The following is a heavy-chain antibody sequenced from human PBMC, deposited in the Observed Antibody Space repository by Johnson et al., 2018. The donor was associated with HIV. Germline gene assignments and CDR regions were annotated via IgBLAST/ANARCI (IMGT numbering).Heavy chain of an antibody. D-gene: IGHD1-26*01. CDR1: GFTFSSYW. V-gene: IGHV3-7*01. CDR3: ARDLSGSSTVLSDAFDI. Sequence: VQLVESGGGVVQPGRSLRLSCAASGFTFSSYWMSWVRQAPGKGLEWVANIKQDGSEKNYVDSVKGRFIISRDNAKNSLYLQMNSLRAEDTAVYYCARDLSGSSTVLSDAFDIWGQGTMVTVSS. J-gene: IGHJ3*02. CDR2: IKQDGSEK.